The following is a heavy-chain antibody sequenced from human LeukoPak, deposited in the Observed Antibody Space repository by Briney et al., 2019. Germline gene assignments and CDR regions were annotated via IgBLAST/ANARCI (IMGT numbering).Heavy chain of an antibody. Sequence: PGGSLRLSCAASGFTFSSYDMHWVRQATGKGLEWVSAIGTAGGTYYPGSVKGRFTISRENAKNSLYLQMNSLRAGDTAVYYCAREATGFYGMDVWGQGTTVTVSS. CDR1: GFTFSSYD. J-gene: IGHJ6*02. CDR3: AREATGFYGMDV. CDR2: IGTAGGT. D-gene: IGHD5-24*01. V-gene: IGHV3-13*01.